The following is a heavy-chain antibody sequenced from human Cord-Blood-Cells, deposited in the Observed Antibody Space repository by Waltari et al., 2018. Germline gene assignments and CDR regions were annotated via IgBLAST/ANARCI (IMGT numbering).Heavy chain of an antibody. D-gene: IGHD3-16*02. CDR2: INPNSGGT. CDR1: GYTFTGYY. J-gene: IGHJ5*02. CDR3: ARGIDFMITFGGVIANWFDP. Sequence: QVQLVQSGAEVKKPGASVKVSCKASGYTFTGYYMHWVRQAPGHGLEWTGWINPNSGGTNYAKKFQGRVTMTRDTSISTAYMELSRLRSDDTAVYYCARGIDFMITFGGVIANWFDPWGQGTLVTVSS. V-gene: IGHV1-2*02.